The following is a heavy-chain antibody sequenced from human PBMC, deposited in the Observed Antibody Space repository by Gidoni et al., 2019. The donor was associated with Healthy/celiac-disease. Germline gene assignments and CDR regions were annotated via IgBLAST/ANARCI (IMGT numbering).Heavy chain of an antibody. CDR2: IDWDDDK. V-gene: IGHV2-70*01. Sequence: QVTLRESGPALVKPTQTLTLTCTFSGFSLSTSGMCVSWIRQPPGKALEWLALIDWDDDKYYSTSLKTRLTISKDTSKNQVVLTMTNMDPVDTATYYCARSRTYEQWSDDAFDIWGQGTMVTVSS. CDR3: ARSRTYEQWSDDAFDI. J-gene: IGHJ3*02. D-gene: IGHD6-19*01. CDR1: GFSLSTSGMC.